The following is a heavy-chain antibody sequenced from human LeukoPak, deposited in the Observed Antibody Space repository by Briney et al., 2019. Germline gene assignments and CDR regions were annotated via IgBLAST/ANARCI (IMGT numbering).Heavy chain of an antibody. CDR3: ARWGHFDTSGYFVADY. J-gene: IGHJ4*02. CDR1: DGSISSYY. D-gene: IGHD3-22*01. CDR2: ICYTGTT. Sequence: PSETLSLTCTVSDGSISSYYWNWFRQPPGKGLEWIGHICYTGTTHYNPSLKSRVSISIDTSTNQFSLKLKSVTAVDTAVYYCARWGHFDTSGYFVADYWGQGTLITVSS. V-gene: IGHV4-59*01.